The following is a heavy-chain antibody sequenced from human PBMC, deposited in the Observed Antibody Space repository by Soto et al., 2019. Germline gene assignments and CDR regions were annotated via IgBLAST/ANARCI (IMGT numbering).Heavy chain of an antibody. CDR3: AKDISLGGSCFDY. D-gene: IGHD2-15*01. J-gene: IGHJ4*02. V-gene: IGHV3-23*01. CDR1: GFTFRTYA. CDR2: ISGSGGNT. Sequence: EVQLLESGGGLVQPGGSLRLSCAASGFTFRTYAMSWVRQAPGKGLEWVSGISGSGGNTYYADSVKGRITISRDNSMITLYLQMNSLRVEDTAIYYCAKDISLGGSCFDYWGQGTLVTVSS.